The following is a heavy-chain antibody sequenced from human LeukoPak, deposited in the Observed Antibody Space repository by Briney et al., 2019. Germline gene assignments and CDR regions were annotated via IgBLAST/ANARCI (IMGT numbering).Heavy chain of an antibody. J-gene: IGHJ4*02. CDR2: INPSGGST. CDR1: AYTFTNNY. D-gene: IGHD3-22*01. CDR3: ARGRTTHSYASSGFYPRDY. V-gene: IGHV1-46*01. Sequence: ASVKVSCKASAYTFTNNYIHWVRQAPGQGLQWMGMINPSGGSTRYAQKFQGRVTMTRDMSTSTVYMELSSLRSEDTAVYFCARGRTTHSYASSGFYPRDYWGQGTLVTVSS.